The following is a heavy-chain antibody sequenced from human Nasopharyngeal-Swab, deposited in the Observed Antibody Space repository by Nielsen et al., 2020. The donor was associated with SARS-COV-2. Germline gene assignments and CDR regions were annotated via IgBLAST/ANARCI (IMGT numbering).Heavy chain of an antibody. CDR3: VTGDIVATGDYYYGMDV. D-gene: IGHD5-12*01. V-gene: IGHV3-15*05. CDR2: IKSKTDGGTT. CDR1: GFTFSNAW. Sequence: GGSLRLSCAASGFTFSNAWMSWVRQAPGKGLEWVGRIKSKTDGGTTDYAAPVKGRFTISRDNSKNTLYLQMSSLRAEDTAVYYCVTGDIVATGDYYYGMDVWGQGTTVTVSS. J-gene: IGHJ6*02.